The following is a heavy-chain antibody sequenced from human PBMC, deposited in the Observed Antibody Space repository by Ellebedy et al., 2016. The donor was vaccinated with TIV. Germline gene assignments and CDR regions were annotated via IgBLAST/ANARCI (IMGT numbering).Heavy chain of an antibody. CDR3: ARASVVVPAAMPFDY. J-gene: IGHJ4*02. Sequence: GSLRLXXAVYGGSFSGYYWSWIRQPPGKGLEWIGEINHSGSTNYNPSLKSRVTISVDTSKNQFSLKLSSVTAADTAVYYCARASVVVPAAMPFDYWGQGTLVTVSS. D-gene: IGHD2-2*01. CDR2: INHSGST. V-gene: IGHV4-34*01. CDR1: GGSFSGYY.